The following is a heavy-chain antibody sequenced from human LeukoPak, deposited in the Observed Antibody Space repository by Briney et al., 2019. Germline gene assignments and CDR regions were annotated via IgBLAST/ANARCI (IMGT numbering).Heavy chain of an antibody. CDR1: GYSFTSYW. CDR2: IYPGDSDT. J-gene: IGHJ4*02. Sequence: PGESLKISCKGSGYSFTSYWIGWVRQMPGKGLEWMGIIYPGDSDTRYSPSFQGQVTISADKSISTAYLQWSSLKASDTAMYYCARVLAVAGTWECFDYWGQGTLVTVSS. D-gene: IGHD6-19*01. V-gene: IGHV5-51*01. CDR3: ARVLAVAGTWECFDY.